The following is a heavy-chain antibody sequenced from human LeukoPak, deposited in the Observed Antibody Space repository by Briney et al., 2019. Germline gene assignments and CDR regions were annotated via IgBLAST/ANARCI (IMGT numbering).Heavy chain of an antibody. J-gene: IGHJ4*02. D-gene: IGHD3-22*01. Sequence: SETLSLTCTVSGGSISSYYWSWIRQPPGKGLEWIGYIYYSGSTNYNPSLKSRVTISVDTSKNQFSLKLSSVTAADTAVYYCARFIGLYDSSGYLSDYWGQGTLVTVSS. CDR2: IYYSGST. V-gene: IGHV4-59*12. CDR1: GGSISSYY. CDR3: ARFIGLYDSSGYLSDY.